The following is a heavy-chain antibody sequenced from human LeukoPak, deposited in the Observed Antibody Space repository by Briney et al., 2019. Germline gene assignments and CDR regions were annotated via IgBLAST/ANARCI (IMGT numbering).Heavy chain of an antibody. V-gene: IGHV3-30*02. CDR2: IRYDGSNK. J-gene: IGHJ4*02. CDR3: AHDIVVVPAAIPLGDY. D-gene: IGHD2-2*01. CDR1: GFPFSSYG. Sequence: QPGGSLRLSCAASGFPFSSYGMHWVRPAPGKGLEWVAFIRYDGSNKYYADSVKGRFTISRDNSKNTLYLQMNSLRAEDTDVYYCAHDIVVVPAAIPLGDYWGQGTLVAVSS.